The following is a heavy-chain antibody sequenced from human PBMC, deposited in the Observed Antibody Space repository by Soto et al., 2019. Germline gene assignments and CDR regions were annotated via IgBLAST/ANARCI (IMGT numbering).Heavy chain of an antibody. V-gene: IGHV3-30*04. CDR1: GFNFKTYA. Sequence: QVQVVESGGGVVQAGRSLRLSCAAFGFNFKTYAIHWVRQAPGKGLEWVAVISDDGSLEYYVDSVKGRFTISRDNSKNTLYLQMNSLRGEDTAVYYCAIAAHSSSWNWLDPWGQGTLVTVSA. D-gene: IGHD6-13*01. J-gene: IGHJ5*02. CDR3: AIAAHSSSWNWLDP. CDR2: ISDDGSLE.